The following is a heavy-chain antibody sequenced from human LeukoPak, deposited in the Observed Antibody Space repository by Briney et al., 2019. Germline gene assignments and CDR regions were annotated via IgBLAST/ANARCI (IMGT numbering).Heavy chain of an antibody. Sequence: GGSLRLSCAASGFTFSNYAMSWVRQARGKGLEWVSAISGSGGSTYYADSVKGRFTISRDNSKNTLYLQMNSLRAEDTAVYYCAKDVGVYYYGSRNTLGIETNWFDPWGQGTLVTVSS. CDR3: AKDVGVYYYGSRNTLGIETNWFDP. CDR1: GFTFSNYA. D-gene: IGHD3-10*01. J-gene: IGHJ5*02. CDR2: ISGSGGST. V-gene: IGHV3-23*01.